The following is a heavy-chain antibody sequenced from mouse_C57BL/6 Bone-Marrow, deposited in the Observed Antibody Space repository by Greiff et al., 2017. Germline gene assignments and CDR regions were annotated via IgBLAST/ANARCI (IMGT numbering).Heavy chain of an antibody. CDR1: GFTFSSYG. CDR2: ISSGGSYT. V-gene: IGHV5-6*01. D-gene: IGHD1-1*01. Sequence: EVQGVESGGDLVKPGGSLKLSCAASGFTFSSYGMSWVRQTPDKRLEWVATISSGGSYTYYPDSVKGRFTISRDNAKNTLYLQMSSLKSEDTAMYYCARSYYYGSSYDWLAYWGQGTLVTVSA. J-gene: IGHJ3*01. CDR3: ARSYYYGSSYDWLAY.